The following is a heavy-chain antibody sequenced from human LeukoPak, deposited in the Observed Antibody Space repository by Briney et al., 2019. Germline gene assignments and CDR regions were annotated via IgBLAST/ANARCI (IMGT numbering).Heavy chain of an antibody. CDR3: ARLGATGTTPSFFDI. D-gene: IGHD1-7*01. J-gene: IGHJ3*02. CDR1: GYSFTSYW. CDR2: IYPGDSDT. V-gene: IGHV5-51*01. Sequence: GESLKISCKGSGYSFTSYWIGWVRQMPGKGLEWMGIIYPGDSDTRYSPSFQGQVTISADKSISTAYLQWSSLKASDTAMYYCARLGATGTTPSFFDIWGQGTMVTVSS.